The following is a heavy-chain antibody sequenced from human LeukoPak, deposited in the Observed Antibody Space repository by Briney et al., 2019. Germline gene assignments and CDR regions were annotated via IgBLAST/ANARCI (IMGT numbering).Heavy chain of an antibody. Sequence: GGSLRLSCAASGFTFSSYGMHWVRQAPGKGLEWVAFIRYDGSNKYYADSVKGRFTISRDNSKNTLYLQMNSLRAEDTAVYYCAKALGYCSGGSSPSDYWGQGTLVTVSS. V-gene: IGHV3-30*02. CDR1: GFTFSSYG. D-gene: IGHD2-15*01. J-gene: IGHJ4*02. CDR2: IRYDGSNK. CDR3: AKALGYCSGGSSPSDY.